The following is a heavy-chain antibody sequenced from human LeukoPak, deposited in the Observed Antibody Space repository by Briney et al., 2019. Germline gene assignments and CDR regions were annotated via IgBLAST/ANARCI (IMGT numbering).Heavy chain of an antibody. CDR3: ARERLGYYDRSGLDY. J-gene: IGHJ4*02. Sequence: SETLSLTCSVSGGSISSYYWNWIRQPPGKGLEWIGYIYYSGSTNYNPSLKSRVTTSVDTSKNQFSLKLSSVTAADTAVYYCARERLGYYDRSGLDYWGQGTLVTVSS. V-gene: IGHV4-59*01. CDR2: IYYSGST. D-gene: IGHD3-22*01. CDR1: GGSISSYY.